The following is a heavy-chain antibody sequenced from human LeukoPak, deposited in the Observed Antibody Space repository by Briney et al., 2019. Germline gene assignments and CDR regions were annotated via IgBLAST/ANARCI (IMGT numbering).Heavy chain of an antibody. CDR1: GGSFSGYY. Sequence: SETLSLTCAVYGGSFSGYYWSWIRQPPGKGLEWIGEINHSGSTNYNPSLKSRVTISVDTSKNQFSLKLSSVTAADTAVYYCAGNSGWYVYNYWGQGTLVSVSS. V-gene: IGHV4-34*01. CDR3: AGNSGWYVYNY. J-gene: IGHJ4*02. D-gene: IGHD6-19*01. CDR2: INHSGST.